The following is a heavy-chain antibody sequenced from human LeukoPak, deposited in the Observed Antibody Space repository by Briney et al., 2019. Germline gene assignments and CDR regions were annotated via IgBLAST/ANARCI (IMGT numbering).Heavy chain of an antibody. Sequence: SETLSLTCTASGGSISSYYWSCIRQPAGKGLEWIGRIYTSGSTNYNPSLKSRVTISVDKSKNQFSLKLSSVTAADTAVYYCASGAVAAGPDYWGQGTLVTVSS. V-gene: IGHV4-4*07. CDR3: ASGAVAAGPDY. D-gene: IGHD6-6*01. CDR1: GGSISSYY. CDR2: IYTSGST. J-gene: IGHJ4*02.